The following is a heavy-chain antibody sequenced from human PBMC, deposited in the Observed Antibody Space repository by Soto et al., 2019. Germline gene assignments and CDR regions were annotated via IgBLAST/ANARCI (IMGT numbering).Heavy chain of an antibody. CDR1: GFTFSTYA. CDR2: ITGSGGRT. CDR3: AKDRYGDYGGIDY. Sequence: EVQLLESGGGLVQPGGSLRLSCAASGFTFSTYAMIWVRQVPGKGLEWVSVITGSGGRTYYADSVKGRFTISRDTSKKTLFLQMNSLRAEDTAVYYCAKDRYGDYGGIDYWGQGTMVTVSS. J-gene: IGHJ4*02. V-gene: IGHV3-23*01. D-gene: IGHD4-17*01.